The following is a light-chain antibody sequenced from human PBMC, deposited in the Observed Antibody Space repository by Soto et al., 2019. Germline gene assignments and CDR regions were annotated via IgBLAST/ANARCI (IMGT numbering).Light chain of an antibody. Sequence: EIVWTQSPGTLSLSPGERATLSCRASQSVSTYYLARYQQKPGQAPRLLIYGASSRATGIPDRFSGTGSGTAFTLTISRLEPEDFAVYYCQEYGTSRTFGQGTKVEIK. CDR1: QSVSTYY. V-gene: IGKV3-20*01. CDR3: QEYGTSRT. CDR2: GAS. J-gene: IGKJ1*01.